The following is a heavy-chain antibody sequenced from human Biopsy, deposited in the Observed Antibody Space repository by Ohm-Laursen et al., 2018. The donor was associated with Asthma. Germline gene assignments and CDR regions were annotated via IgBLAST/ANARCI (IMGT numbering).Heavy chain of an antibody. CDR1: GGTFNTYV. Sequence: SSVKVSCNSLGGTFNTYVIGRVRQAPGQGLEWMGGINSVFGTTTYPQKSQDRVTITADDSTSTVYMELSSLRSEDTAVYYCARKAGSCISRTCYSLDFWGQGTLVTVSS. CDR3: ARKAGSCISRTCYSLDF. V-gene: IGHV1-69*01. CDR2: INSVFGTT. J-gene: IGHJ4*02. D-gene: IGHD2-2*01.